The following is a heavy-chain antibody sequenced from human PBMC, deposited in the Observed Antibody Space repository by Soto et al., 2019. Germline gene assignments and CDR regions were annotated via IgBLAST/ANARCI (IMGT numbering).Heavy chain of an antibody. J-gene: IGHJ3*02. Sequence: HPGGSLRLSCAVSGFICSSYDMSWVRQAPGKGLAWVSTILVAGSQHYEDSVQGRFTISRDTSKNTVFLYMNSLTAGDTAVYYCAKATATGGGAFEIYGQGTMVTVSS. D-gene: IGHD2-8*02. CDR2: ILVAGSQ. CDR3: AKATATGGGAFEI. CDR1: GFICSSYD. V-gene: IGHV3-23*01.